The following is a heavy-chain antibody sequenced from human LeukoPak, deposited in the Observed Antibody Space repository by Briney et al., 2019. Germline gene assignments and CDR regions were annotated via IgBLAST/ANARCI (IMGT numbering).Heavy chain of an antibody. Sequence: GGSLRLSCAASGFTFSSYWMHWVRQAPGKGLAWVSGISWNSGSIGYADSVKGRFTISRDNAKNSMYLQMNSLRAEDTAVYYCAISSPVATVGYWGQGTLVTVSS. CDR1: GFTFSSYW. V-gene: IGHV3-74*01. CDR2: ISWNSGSI. J-gene: IGHJ4*02. D-gene: IGHD4-23*01. CDR3: AISSPVATVGY.